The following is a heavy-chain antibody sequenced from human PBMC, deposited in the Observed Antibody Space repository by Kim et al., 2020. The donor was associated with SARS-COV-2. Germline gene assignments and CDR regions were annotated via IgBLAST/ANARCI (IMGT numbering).Heavy chain of an antibody. CDR2: IYYSGST. J-gene: IGHJ3*02. CDR3: ARRRSWGRAFDI. Sequence: SETLSLTCTVSGGSISSSSYYWGWIRQPPGKGLEWIGSIYYSGSTYYNPSLKSRVTISVDTSKNQFSLKLSSVTAADTAVYYCARRRSWGRAFDIWGQGTMVTVSS. D-gene: IGHD1-26*01. CDR1: GGSISSSSYY. V-gene: IGHV4-39*01.